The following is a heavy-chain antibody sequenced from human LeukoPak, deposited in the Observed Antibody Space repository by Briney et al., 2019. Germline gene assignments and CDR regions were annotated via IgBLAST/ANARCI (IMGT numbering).Heavy chain of an antibody. CDR1: GGSISSYY. J-gene: IGHJ4*02. Sequence: SETLSLTCTVSGGSISSYYWSWIRQPPGKGLEWIGYIYYSGSTNYNPSLKSRVTISVDMSKNQFSLKLSSVTAADTAVYYCARDRGGSGYSYGFDYWGQGTLVTVSS. V-gene: IGHV4-59*01. CDR2: IYYSGST. D-gene: IGHD5-18*01. CDR3: ARDRGGSGYSYGFDY.